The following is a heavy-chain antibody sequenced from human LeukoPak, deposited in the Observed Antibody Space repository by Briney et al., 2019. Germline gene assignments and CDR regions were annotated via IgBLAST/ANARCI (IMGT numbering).Heavy chain of an antibody. J-gene: IGHJ4*02. CDR3: ARLKEDILTGLFDY. D-gene: IGHD3-9*01. CDR2: IYWDDDK. Sequence: SGPTLVNPTQTLTLTCTFSWFSLSTSGVGVGWIRQPPGKALEWLALIYWDDDKRYSPSLKSRLTITKDTSKNQVVLTMTNMDPVDTATYYCARLKEDILTGLFDYWGQGTLVTVSS. CDR1: WFSLSTSGVG. V-gene: IGHV2-5*02.